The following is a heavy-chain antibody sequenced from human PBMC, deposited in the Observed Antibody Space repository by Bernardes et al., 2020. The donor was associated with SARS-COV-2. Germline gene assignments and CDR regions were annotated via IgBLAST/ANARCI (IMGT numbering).Heavy chain of an antibody. Sequence: SVKVSCKASGATFTSYSVIWVRQAPGQGLECMGGLIPLFGRANYAQKFQGRVTISADESTSTAYMELSSLRSEDTAGYYCARSGSYPDAVDVWGQGTKVTDSS. CDR2: LIPLFGRA. J-gene: IGHJ3*01. D-gene: IGHD1-26*01. CDR3: ARSGSYPDAVDV. CDR1: GATFTSYS. V-gene: IGHV1-69*13.